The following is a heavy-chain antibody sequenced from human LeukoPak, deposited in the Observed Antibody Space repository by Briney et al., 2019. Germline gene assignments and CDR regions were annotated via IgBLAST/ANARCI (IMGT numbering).Heavy chain of an antibody. D-gene: IGHD2-2*01. Sequence: PGGSLRLSCTASGFTVSHNYMHWVRQAPGKGLEWVSVIHSGGSSYHADSVKGRFTISRDNSKNTVFLQLNSLRAEDTAVYYCARGPPAETFFDFGGGEPLVTVSS. J-gene: IGHJ4*02. CDR3: ARGPPAETFFDF. CDR1: GFTVSHNY. CDR2: IHSGGSS. V-gene: IGHV3-53*01.